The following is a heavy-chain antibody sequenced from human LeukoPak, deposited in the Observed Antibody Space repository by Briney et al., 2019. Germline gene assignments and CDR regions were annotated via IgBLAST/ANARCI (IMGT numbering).Heavy chain of an antibody. J-gene: IGHJ4*02. CDR2: IIPSFGTA. CDR1: GGTFSSYA. CDR3: ARDRSIAARPRSFDY. V-gene: IGHV1-69*13. Sequence: SVKVSCKASGGTFSSYAISWVRQAPGQGLQWMGEIIPSFGTANYAQKFQGRVTITADESTSTAYMELSSLRSEDTAVYYCARDRSIAARPRSFDYWGQGTLVTVSS. D-gene: IGHD6-6*01.